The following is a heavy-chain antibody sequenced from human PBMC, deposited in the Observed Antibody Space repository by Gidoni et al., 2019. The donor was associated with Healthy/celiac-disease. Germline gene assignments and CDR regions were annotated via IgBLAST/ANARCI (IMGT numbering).Heavy chain of an antibody. D-gene: IGHD6-13*01. CDR3: TTDLYCSRWFSLTVAY. V-gene: IGHV3-15*01. Sequence: EVQLGESGGGLLKAGRALSRSWAGSGYQLGKAWMSWVRQAPGKGRASVGRLNSKSAGGTTDSAAPVKGSFTISRDDSQTTLYLQLNSLKTEDPAVYSCTTDLYCSRWFSLTVAYWGQGTLVTVSS. CDR1: GYQLGKAW. J-gene: IGHJ4*02. CDR2: LNSKSAGGTT.